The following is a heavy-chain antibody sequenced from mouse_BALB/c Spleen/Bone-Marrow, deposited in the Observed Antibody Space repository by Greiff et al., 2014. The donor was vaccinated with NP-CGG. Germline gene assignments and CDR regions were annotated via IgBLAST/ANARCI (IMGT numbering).Heavy chain of an antibody. Sequence: VQLQQSGAELVKPGASVKLSCKASGYTFTSYWMHWVKQRPGQGLEGIGEIDPSDSCTTYNQKFKGKATLTVDKSSSTAYMQLSSLTSEGSAVYYCARSRGDCDYWYFDVWGAGTPVTVSA. CDR3: ARSRGDCDYWYFDV. V-gene: IGHV1-69*02. J-gene: IGHJ1*01. CDR2: IDPSDSCT. CDR1: GYTFTSYW. D-gene: IGHD3-1*01.